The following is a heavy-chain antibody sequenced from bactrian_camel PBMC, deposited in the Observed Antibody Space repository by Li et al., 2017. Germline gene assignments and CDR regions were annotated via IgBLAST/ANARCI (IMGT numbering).Heavy chain of an antibody. J-gene: IGHJ4*01. CDR1: GFTFSRSG. D-gene: IGHD7*01. CDR3: ATSLTDNWLRGFDY. Sequence: DVQLVESGGGLVQPGGSLRLSCAASGFTFSRSGMSWVRQAPGKGLELVAGIATNGISTNYADAVKGRFTITRDNLQMNSLKSEDTGLYYCATSLTDNWLRGFDYWGQGTQVTVS. CDR2: IATNGIST. V-gene: IGHV3S40*01.